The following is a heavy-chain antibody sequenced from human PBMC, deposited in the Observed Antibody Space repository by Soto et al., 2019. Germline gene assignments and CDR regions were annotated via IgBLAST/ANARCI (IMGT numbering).Heavy chain of an antibody. J-gene: IGHJ6*02. D-gene: IGHD1-26*01. Sequence: PGGSLRLSCAASGFTFSSYAMSWVRQAPGKGLEWVSAISGSGGSTYYADSVKGRFTISRDNSKNTLYLQMNSLRAEDTAVYYCGRSVVGATGEILYNAMDVWGQGTTVTVSS. CDR2: ISGSGGST. CDR3: GRSVVGATGEILYNAMDV. CDR1: GFTFSSYA. V-gene: IGHV3-23*01.